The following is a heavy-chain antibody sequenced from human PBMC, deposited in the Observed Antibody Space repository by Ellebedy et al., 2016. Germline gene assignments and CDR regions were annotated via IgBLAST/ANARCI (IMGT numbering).Heavy chain of an antibody. Sequence: GGSLRLXXAASGLTFSNAWMSWVRQASGKGLVWVARIKQKSDGGTTEYAAPVKGRFTISRNDSKNTLYLQMNSLKAEDTGLYYCTTFFSWWLPPFEIWGQGTMVTVSS. J-gene: IGHJ3*02. CDR2: IKQKSDGGTT. D-gene: IGHD2-15*01. CDR1: GLTFSNAW. CDR3: TTFFSWWLPPFEI. V-gene: IGHV3-15*01.